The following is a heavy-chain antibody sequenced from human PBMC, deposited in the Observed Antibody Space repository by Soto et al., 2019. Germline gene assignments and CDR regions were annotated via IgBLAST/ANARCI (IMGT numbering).Heavy chain of an antibody. V-gene: IGHV1-18*01. J-gene: IGHJ5*02. Sequence: ASVKVSCKASGYTFTSYGISWVRQAPGQGLEWMGWISAYNGNTNYAQKLQGRVTMTRDTSTSTAYMELRSLRSDDTAVYYCASSPSPYYYGSGRPRGVNWFDPWGQGTLVTVSS. D-gene: IGHD3-10*01. CDR3: ASSPSPYYYGSGRPRGVNWFDP. CDR2: ISAYNGNT. CDR1: GYTFTSYG.